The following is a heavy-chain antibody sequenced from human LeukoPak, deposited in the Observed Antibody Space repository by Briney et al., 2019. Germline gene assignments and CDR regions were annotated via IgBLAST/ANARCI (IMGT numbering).Heavy chain of an antibody. J-gene: IGHJ6*02. CDR1: GYTFTSYA. Sequence: ASVKVSCKASGYTFTSYAMHWVRQAPGQRLEWMGWINAGNGNTKYSQKFQGRATITGDTSASTAYMELSSLRSEDTAVYYCARDLGSSSWYENYGMDVWGQGTTVTVSS. CDR3: ARDLGSSSWYENYGMDV. CDR2: INAGNGNT. D-gene: IGHD6-13*01. V-gene: IGHV1-3*01.